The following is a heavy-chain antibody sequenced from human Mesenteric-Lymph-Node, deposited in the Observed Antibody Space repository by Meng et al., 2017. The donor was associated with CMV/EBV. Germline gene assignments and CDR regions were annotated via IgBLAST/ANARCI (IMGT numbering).Heavy chain of an antibody. Sequence: ESLKISCAASGFTFSDYYMSWIRQPPGEGLEWIGSIFYSGGTSYNPSLESRVTISVDSSNNQFSLILSSVTAADTAVYYCARGAYSISSGGLDYWGQGTLVTVSS. D-gene: IGHD6-6*01. J-gene: IGHJ4*02. CDR2: IFYSGGT. CDR1: GFTFSDYY. V-gene: IGHV4-38-2*01. CDR3: ARGAYSISSGGLDY.